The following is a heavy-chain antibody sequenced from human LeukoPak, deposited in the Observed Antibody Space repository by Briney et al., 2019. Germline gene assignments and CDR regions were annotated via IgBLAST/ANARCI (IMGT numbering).Heavy chain of an antibody. J-gene: IGHJ4*02. D-gene: IGHD1-7*01. CDR2: ISGDGRNI. Sequence: GGSLRLSCVASGFTFSSYWMHWVRHDPRKGLVWVSRISGDGRNINYADSVRGRFTISRDNAKNTLYLQMNTLRVEDTAVYYCARDPGGLMGSTGTADYWGQGTLVTVSS. V-gene: IGHV3-74*01. CDR3: ARDPGGLMGSTGTADY. CDR1: GFTFSSYW.